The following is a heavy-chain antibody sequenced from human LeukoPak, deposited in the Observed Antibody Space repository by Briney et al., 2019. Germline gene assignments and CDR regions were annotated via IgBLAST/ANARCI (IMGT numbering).Heavy chain of an antibody. D-gene: IGHD3-10*01. CDR2: IIPVFGTT. V-gene: IGHV1-69*05. J-gene: IGHJ4*02. CDR3: ARMVWFGELLPYYFDY. Sequence: GSSVKVSCKASGGTFSSYSLSWVRQAPGQGLEWVGGIIPVFGTTIYAQKFQGRVTITTDESTSTTYLELSSLRSDDTAVYYCARMVWFGELLPYYFDYWGQGTLVTVSS. CDR1: GGTFSSYS.